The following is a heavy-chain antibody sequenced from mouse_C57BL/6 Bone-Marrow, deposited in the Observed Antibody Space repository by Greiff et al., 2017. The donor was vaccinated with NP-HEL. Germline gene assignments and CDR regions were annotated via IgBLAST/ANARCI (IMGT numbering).Heavy chain of an antibody. D-gene: IGHD2-3*01. CDR3: TTGGYLSYFDY. Sequence: VQLQQPGAELVRPGASVKLSCTASGFNIKDDYMHWVKQRPEQGLEWIGWIDPENGDTEYASKFQGKATITADTSSNTAYLQLSSLTSEDTAVYYCTTGGYLSYFDYWGQGTTLTVSS. J-gene: IGHJ2*01. V-gene: IGHV14-4*01. CDR2: IDPENGDT. CDR1: GFNIKDDY.